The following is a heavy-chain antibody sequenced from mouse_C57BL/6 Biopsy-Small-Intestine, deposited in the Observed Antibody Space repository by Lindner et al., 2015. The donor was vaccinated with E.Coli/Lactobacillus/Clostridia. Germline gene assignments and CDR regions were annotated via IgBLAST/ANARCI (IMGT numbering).Heavy chain of an antibody. D-gene: IGHD4-1*01. V-gene: IGHV1-9*01. J-gene: IGHJ2*01. Sequence: VQLQESGGELMKPGASVKLSCKATGYIFTGYWIEWVKQRPGHGLEWIGEILPGSSIINYNEKFKGKASFTADTSSNTAFMQLSGLTTEDSAIYYCARSPELGRDHWGQGTTLTVSS. CDR3: ARSPELGRDH. CDR1: GYIFTGYW. CDR2: ILPGSSII.